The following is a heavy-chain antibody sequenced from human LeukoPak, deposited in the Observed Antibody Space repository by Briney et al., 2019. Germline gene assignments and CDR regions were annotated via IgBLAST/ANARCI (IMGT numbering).Heavy chain of an antibody. CDR1: GGSFSGYY. CDR2: INHSGST. CDR3: ARFSIAARRGFWFDP. D-gene: IGHD6-6*01. V-gene: IGHV4-34*01. J-gene: IGHJ5*02. Sequence: PSETLSLTCAVYGGSFSGYYWSWIRQPPGKGLEWIGEINHSGSTNYNPSLKSRVTISVDTSKNQFSLKLSSVTAADTAVYYCARFSIAARRGFWFDPWGQGTLVTVSS.